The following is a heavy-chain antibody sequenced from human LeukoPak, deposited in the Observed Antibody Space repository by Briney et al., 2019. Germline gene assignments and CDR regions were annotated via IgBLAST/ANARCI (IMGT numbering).Heavy chain of an antibody. J-gene: IGHJ4*02. CDR3: ATGQAQFDY. CDR1: GGSISSSSYY. Sequence: SETLSLTCTVSGGSISSSSYYWGWIRQPPGTGLEWIGEINHSGSTNYNPSLKSRVTISVDMSKNQFSLKLSSVTAADTAVYYCATGQAQFDYWGQGTLVTVSS. V-gene: IGHV4-39*07. CDR2: INHSGST.